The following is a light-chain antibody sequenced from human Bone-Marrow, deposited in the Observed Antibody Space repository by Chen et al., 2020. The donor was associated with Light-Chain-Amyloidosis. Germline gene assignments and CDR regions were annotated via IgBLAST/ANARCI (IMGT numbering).Light chain of an antibody. CDR3: QQYGSSLWT. V-gene: IGKV3-20*01. CDR2: DAS. Sequence: EIVLTQSPDTLSLSPGEIATLSCRASQSVSSYLAWYQQKPGQAPRLLIYDASNTATGIPARFSGSGSGTDFTLTISRLEPEDFAVDYFQQYGSSLWTFGQGTKVEIQ. CDR1: QSVSSY. J-gene: IGKJ1*01.